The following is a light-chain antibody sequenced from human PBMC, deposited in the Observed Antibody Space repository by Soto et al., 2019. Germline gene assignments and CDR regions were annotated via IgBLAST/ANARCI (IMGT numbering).Light chain of an antibody. CDR3: SSYTRSITLT. CDR2: EVS. V-gene: IGLV2-14*01. J-gene: IGLJ3*02. Sequence: QSALTQPASVSGSPGQSITISCTGTSSDVGGYNYVSWYQQHPGKAPKLMIYEVSNRPSGVSNRFSGSKSGNTASLTISGLQAEYEADYYCSSYTRSITLTFGGGTKLTVL. CDR1: SSDVGGYNY.